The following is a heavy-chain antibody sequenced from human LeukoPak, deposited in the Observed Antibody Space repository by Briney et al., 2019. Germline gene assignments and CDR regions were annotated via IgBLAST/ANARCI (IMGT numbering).Heavy chain of an antibody. CDR2: ISRDRSDT. CDR3: TTLIRYDFWSGYPIDY. J-gene: IGHJ4*02. Sequence: PGGSLRLSCAASGFSFSSYAMFWVRQAPGKGLEWVTIISRDRSDTFYADSVRGRFTISRDNSKNMLYLQLNSLKAEDTAVYYCTTLIRYDFWSGYPIDYWGQGTLVTVSS. D-gene: IGHD3-3*01. CDR1: GFSFSSYA. V-gene: IGHV3-30-3*01.